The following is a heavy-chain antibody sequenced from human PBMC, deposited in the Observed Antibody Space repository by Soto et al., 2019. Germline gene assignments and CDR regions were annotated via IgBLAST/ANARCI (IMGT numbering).Heavy chain of an antibody. V-gene: IGHV3-66*01. J-gene: IGHJ3*02. CDR1: GFTVSSNY. CDR3: ARGGYGDYVRAFDI. Sequence: PGGSLRLSCAASGFTVSSNYMSWVRQAPGKGLECVSFIYSGGSTYYADSVKGRFTISRDNSKNTLYLQMNSLRAEDTAVYYCARGGYGDYVRAFDIWGQGTMVTVSS. D-gene: IGHD4-17*01. CDR2: IYSGGST.